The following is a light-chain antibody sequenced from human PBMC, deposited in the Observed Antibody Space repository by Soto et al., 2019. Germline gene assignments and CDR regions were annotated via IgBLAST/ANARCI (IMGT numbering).Light chain of an antibody. J-gene: IGKJ1*01. CDR2: AAS. V-gene: IGKV1-16*02. CDR1: QGLSNY. Sequence: DIQMTQSPSSLSASVGDRVSITCRASQGLSNYLAWFQQKPGKAPKSLIYAASRLQSGVSSKFSGSGSGTDFTLTISSLQPEYFATYYCQQYNSYPWTFGQGTKVEIK. CDR3: QQYNSYPWT.